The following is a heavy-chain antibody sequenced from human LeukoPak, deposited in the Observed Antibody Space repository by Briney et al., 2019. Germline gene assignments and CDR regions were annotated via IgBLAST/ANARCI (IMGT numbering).Heavy chain of an antibody. CDR2: IKQDGSEK. Sequence: GGSLRLSCAASGFTFSSYWMSWVRQAPGKGLEWVANIKQDGSEKYYVDSVKGRFTISRDNAKNSLYLQMNSLRAEDTAVYYCASECSGGSCGFDYWGQGTLVTVSS. V-gene: IGHV3-7*01. CDR1: GFTFSSYW. CDR3: ASECSGGSCGFDY. J-gene: IGHJ4*02. D-gene: IGHD2-15*01.